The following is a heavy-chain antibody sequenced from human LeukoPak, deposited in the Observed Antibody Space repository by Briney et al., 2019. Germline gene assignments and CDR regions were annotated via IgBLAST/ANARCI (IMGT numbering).Heavy chain of an antibody. CDR3: ATPSIAARDSDYYYGMDV. Sequence: PSETLSLTCTVSGGSISSYYWSWLRQPPGKGLEWIGYIYYSGSTNYNPSLKSRVTISVDTSKNQFSLMLSSVTAADTAVYYCATPSIAARDSDYYYGMDVWGQGTTVTVSS. CDR2: IYYSGST. D-gene: IGHD6-6*01. J-gene: IGHJ6*02. V-gene: IGHV4-59*12. CDR1: GGSISSYY.